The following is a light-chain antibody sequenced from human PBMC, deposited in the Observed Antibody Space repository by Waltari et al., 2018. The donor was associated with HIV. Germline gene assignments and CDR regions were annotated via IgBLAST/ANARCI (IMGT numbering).Light chain of an antibody. CDR1: SLRSYY. CDR2: AKN. Sequence: SSELTQDPAVSVALGQTVRITCQGDSLRSYYASWYQQKPGQAPVLVIYAKNNRPSGIPDRFSCASSGNTASLTITGAQAEDEADYYCNSRDSSGNHLVFGGGTKLTVL. CDR3: NSRDSSGNHLV. J-gene: IGLJ3*02. V-gene: IGLV3-19*01.